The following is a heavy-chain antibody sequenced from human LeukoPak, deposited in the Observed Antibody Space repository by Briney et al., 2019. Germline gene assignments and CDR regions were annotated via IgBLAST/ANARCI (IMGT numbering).Heavy chain of an antibody. CDR1: GFTFSSYA. V-gene: IGHV3-30*03. Sequence: PGGSLRLSCAASGFTFSSYAMHWVRQAPGKGLEWVAVISYDGSNKYYADSVKGRFTISRDNSKNTLYLQMNSLRAEDTAVYYCARDGPTVTLDYWGQGTLVTVSS. D-gene: IGHD4-17*01. J-gene: IGHJ4*02. CDR2: ISYDGSNK. CDR3: ARDGPTVTLDY.